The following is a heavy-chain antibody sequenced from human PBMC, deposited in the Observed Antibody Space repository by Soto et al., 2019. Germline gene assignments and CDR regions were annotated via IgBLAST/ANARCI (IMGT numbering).Heavy chain of an antibody. CDR1: GFTFSSYG. CDR2: ISYDGSNK. V-gene: IGHV3-30*18. CDR3: AKDSGSSGYDAFDI. J-gene: IGHJ3*02. D-gene: IGHD6-13*01. Sequence: GGSLRLSCAASGFTFSSYGMHWVRQAPGKGLEWVAVISYDGSNKYYADSVKGRFTISRDNSKNTLYLRMNSLRAEDTAVYYCAKDSGSSGYDAFDIWGQGTMVTVSS.